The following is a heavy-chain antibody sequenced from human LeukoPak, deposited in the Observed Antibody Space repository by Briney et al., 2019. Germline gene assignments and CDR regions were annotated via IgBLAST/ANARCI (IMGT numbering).Heavy chain of an antibody. CDR1: GVTPSSYA. CDR3: AKVMPPQTVIVATIFDC. D-gene: IGHD5-12*01. Sequence: GGSLRLSCAAPGVTPSSYAMSWVRQAPGEGLEWVSAISGSGDSTYYAGSVKGRFTLSRDNSTNTLYLQMNSVRAAGTALYNCAKVMPPQTVIVATIFDCWGQGALVTVSS. V-gene: IGHV3-23*01. CDR2: ISGSGDST. J-gene: IGHJ4*02.